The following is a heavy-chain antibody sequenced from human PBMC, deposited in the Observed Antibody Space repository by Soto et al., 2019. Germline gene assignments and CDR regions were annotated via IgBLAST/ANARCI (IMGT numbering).Heavy chain of an antibody. CDR2: ISGSSRYT. D-gene: IGHD6-19*01. Sequence: GGSLRLSCAASGFNFIDHYMNWVRQAPGKGLEWVSYISGSSRYTNFADSVKGRFTISRDNAKNSLYLQMNSPRVEDTAVYYCARHTSGWHYYDYWGQGTPVTVSS. V-gene: IGHV3-11*06. CDR1: GFNFIDHY. CDR3: ARHTSGWHYYDY. J-gene: IGHJ4*02.